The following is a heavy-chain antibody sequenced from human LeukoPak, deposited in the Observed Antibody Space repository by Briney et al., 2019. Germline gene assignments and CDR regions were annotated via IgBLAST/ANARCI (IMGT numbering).Heavy chain of an antibody. CDR1: GYTFTGYY. V-gene: IGHV1-2*02. CDR3: ARPDYGGNSGDLAY. Sequence: GALVKVSCKASGYTFTGYYVHWVRQAPGQGLEWMGWINPNSGVTNSAQRFQGRVTMTRDTSISTAYMELSSLRSDDTAVYYCARPDYGGNSGDLAYWGQGTLVTVSS. D-gene: IGHD4-23*01. CDR2: INPNSGVT. J-gene: IGHJ4*02.